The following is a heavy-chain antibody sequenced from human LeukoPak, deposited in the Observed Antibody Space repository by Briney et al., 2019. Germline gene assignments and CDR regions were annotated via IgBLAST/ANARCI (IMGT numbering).Heavy chain of an antibody. J-gene: IGHJ4*02. CDR3: ASGSESPYY. CDR2: INHSGST. CDR1: GGSFSGYY. V-gene: IGHV4-34*01. Sequence: PSGTLSLTCAVYGGSFSGYYWSWIRQPPGKGLEWIGEINHSGSTNYNPSLKSRGTISVDTSKNQFSLKLSSVPAADTDVYYCASGSESPYYWGQGTLVTVSS.